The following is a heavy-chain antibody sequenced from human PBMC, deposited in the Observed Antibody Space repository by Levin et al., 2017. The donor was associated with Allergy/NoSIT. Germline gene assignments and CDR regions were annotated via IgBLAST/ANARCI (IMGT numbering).Heavy chain of an antibody. CDR2: IYHRGTT. D-gene: IGHD3-9*01. V-gene: IGHV4-39*02. CDR1: GASISSTSYY. Sequence: KLGGSLRLSCSVSGASISSTSYYWGWIRHSPGKGLEWIGSIYHRGTTYYNPSLRNRLTISLEKSKNEFSLNLKSVTAADTAVYYCARGTDMLTGHFAYWGQGTLITVSS. J-gene: IGHJ4*02. CDR3: ARGTDMLTGHFAY.